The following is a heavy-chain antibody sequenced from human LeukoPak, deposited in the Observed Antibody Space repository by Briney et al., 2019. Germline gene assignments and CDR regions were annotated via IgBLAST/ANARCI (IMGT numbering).Heavy chain of an antibody. J-gene: IGHJ4*02. CDR2: INPSGGST. D-gene: IGHD1-26*01. CDR1: GYTFTSYY. CDR3: ARTNSGSYPYQTLFDY. V-gene: IGHV1-46*01. Sequence: ASVKVSCKASGYTFTSYYMHWVRQAPGQGLEWMGIINPSGGSTSYAQEFQGRVTMTRDTSTSTVYMELSSLRSEDTAVYYCARTNSGSYPYQTLFDYWGQGTLVTVSS.